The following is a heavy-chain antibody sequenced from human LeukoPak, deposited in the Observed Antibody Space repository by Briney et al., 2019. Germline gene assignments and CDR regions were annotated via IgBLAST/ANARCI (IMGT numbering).Heavy chain of an antibody. Sequence: SETLSLTCTVSGGSSSDYYWSWIRQPPGKGLEWIGYIYYRGGTNYSPSLERRVTISGDTSKNEFSLKLTSVTAADTAVYYCARGRLIVAPGVYYFEYLGQGTLVTVS. CDR1: GGSSSDYY. D-gene: IGHD5-12*01. CDR3: ARGRLIVAPGVYYFEY. V-gene: IGHV4-59*08. CDR2: IYYRGGT. J-gene: IGHJ4*02.